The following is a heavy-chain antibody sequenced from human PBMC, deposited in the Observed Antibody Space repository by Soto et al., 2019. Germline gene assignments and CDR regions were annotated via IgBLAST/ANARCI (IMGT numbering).Heavy chain of an antibody. CDR3: TRDDQGDY. CDR2: ISYDGRNK. V-gene: IGHV3-30*04. Sequence: QVQLVESGGGVVQPGRSLRLSCAASGFTFSRHAMHWVRQAPGKGLEWVAVISYDGRNKYYADSVKGRFTISRDNSKNTLYLQMSSLRGEDTAGYYCTRDDQGDYWGQGTLVTVSS. J-gene: IGHJ4*02. CDR1: GFTFSRHA.